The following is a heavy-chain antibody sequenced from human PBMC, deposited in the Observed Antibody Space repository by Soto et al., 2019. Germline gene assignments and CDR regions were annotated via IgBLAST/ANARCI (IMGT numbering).Heavy chain of an antibody. CDR3: SRAPYCSGGSCYPRPYYFDY. D-gene: IGHD2-15*01. CDR2: IYYSGST. CDR1: GGSVSSGSYY. Sequence: SETLSLTCTVSGGSVSSGSYYWSWIRQPPGKGLELIGYIYYSGSTNYNPSLKSRVTISVDTSKNQFSLKLSSVTAADTAVYYCSRAPYCSGGSCYPRPYYFDYWGQGTLVTVSS. J-gene: IGHJ4*02. V-gene: IGHV4-61*01.